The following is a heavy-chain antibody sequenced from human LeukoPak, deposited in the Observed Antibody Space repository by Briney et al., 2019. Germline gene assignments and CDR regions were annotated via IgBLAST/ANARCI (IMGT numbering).Heavy chain of an antibody. J-gene: IGHJ6*02. V-gene: IGHV1-24*01. Sequence: ASVKVSRKVSGYTLTELSMHWVRQAPGKGLEWMGGFDPEDGETIYAQKFQGRVTMTEDTSTDTAYMELSSLRSEDTAVYYCATLTTHIVVVPAAIRRGYYYYGMDVWGQGTTVTVSS. CDR1: GYTLTELS. CDR2: FDPEDGET. CDR3: ATLTTHIVVVPAAIRRGYYYYGMDV. D-gene: IGHD2-2*02.